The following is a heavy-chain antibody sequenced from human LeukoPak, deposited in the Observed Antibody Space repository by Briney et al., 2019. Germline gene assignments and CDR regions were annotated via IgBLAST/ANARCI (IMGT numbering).Heavy chain of an antibody. J-gene: IGHJ4*02. Sequence: GGSLRLSCAGSGLTLSRYAMSWVRRAPGGGLEWVSSLGNSGSTNYAESGEGRFTIYRDDSKNTLYLQMVSLRAEDTAVYFCARGDDYGDRSIWLYWGRGTQVTVSS. CDR2: LGNSGST. CDR1: GLTLSRYA. V-gene: IGHV3-23*01. D-gene: IGHD4-17*01. CDR3: ARGDDYGDRSIWLY.